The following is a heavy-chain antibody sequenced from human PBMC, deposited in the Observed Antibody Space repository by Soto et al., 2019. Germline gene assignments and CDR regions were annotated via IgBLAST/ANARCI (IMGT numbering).Heavy chain of an antibody. D-gene: IGHD2-8*01. CDR3: ARENGHPGHNYAMDV. V-gene: IGHV3-11*01. CDR1: GFSFSAYY. CDR2: ISFNGDVT. J-gene: IGHJ6*02. Sequence: GGSLRLSCAASGFSFSAYYMSWIRQAPGKGLEWVSYISFNGDVTRYSDSVEGRFTVSRDHAKKSLYLQMNSLRVEDTAVYYCARENGHPGHNYAMDVWGQGTTVTVSS.